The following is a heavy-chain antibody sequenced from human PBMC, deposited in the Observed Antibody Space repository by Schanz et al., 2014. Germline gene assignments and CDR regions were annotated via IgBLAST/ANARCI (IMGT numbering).Heavy chain of an antibody. D-gene: IGHD2-2*01. CDR2: ISAYNGHT. J-gene: IGHJ5*02. Sequence: QVQLVQSGAEVKKPGASVKVSCKASGYTFSDYYIHWVRQAPGQGLEWMGWISAYNGHTNYALKLQGRVTMTTDTSTGTAYMELRSLRSDDTAVYYCARDRRRYCSTASCLHDNWFDPWGQGTLVIVSS. V-gene: IGHV1-18*04. CDR3: ARDRRRYCSTASCLHDNWFDP. CDR1: GYTFSDYY.